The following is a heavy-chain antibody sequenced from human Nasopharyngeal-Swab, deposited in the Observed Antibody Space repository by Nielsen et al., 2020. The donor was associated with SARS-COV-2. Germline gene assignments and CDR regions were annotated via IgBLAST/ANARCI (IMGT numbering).Heavy chain of an antibody. J-gene: IGHJ4*02. CDR2: IKTNADGRTT. CDR3: TTWGYR. V-gene: IGHV3-15*01. Sequence: WIRQPPGKGPEWLGRIKTNADGRTTEYAGHAQGRFSISRDDSKNTVYLQLNSLTTEDTAVYYCTTWGYRWGQGTRVTVSS. D-gene: IGHD2-15*01.